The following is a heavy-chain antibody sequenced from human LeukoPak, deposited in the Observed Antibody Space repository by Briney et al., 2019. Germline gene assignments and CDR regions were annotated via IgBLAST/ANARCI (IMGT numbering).Heavy chain of an antibody. Sequence: SDTLSLTCTVSGGSISSNYWSWIRQPPGKGLEWFGYIYYSGSTNYNPSLKSRVTISVDTSKNQFSLKLSSVTAADTAVYYCARLRRPYYYDSSGYPLAAFDIWGQGTMVTVSS. V-gene: IGHV4-59*08. D-gene: IGHD3-22*01. J-gene: IGHJ3*02. CDR1: GGSISSNY. CDR2: IYYSGST. CDR3: ARLRRPYYYDSSGYPLAAFDI.